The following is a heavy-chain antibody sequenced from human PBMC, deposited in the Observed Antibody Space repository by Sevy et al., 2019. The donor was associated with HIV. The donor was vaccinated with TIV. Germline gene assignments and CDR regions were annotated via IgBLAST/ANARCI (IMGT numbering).Heavy chain of an antibody. CDR2: ISGSGGST. V-gene: IGHV3-23*01. CDR1: GFTFSSYA. CDR3: AKNLGVVVAATGHSAFDI. J-gene: IGHJ3*02. Sequence: GGSLRLSCAASGFTFSSYAMRWVRQAPGKGLEWVSAISGSGGSTYYADSVKGRFTISRDNSKNTLYLQMNSLRAEDTAVYYCAKNLGVVVAATGHSAFDIWGQGTMVTVSS. D-gene: IGHD2-15*01.